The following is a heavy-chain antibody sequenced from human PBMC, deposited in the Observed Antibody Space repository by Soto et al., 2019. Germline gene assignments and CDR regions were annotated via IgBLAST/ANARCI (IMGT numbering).Heavy chain of an antibody. Sequence: PGGSLRLSCVVSGFALTNYTLNWVRQSPGKALEWVSSLSPIGIYMYFRDSVKGRFTLSRDTATNSVYLQMDSLTPEATAVYYCDRGTSHTHDFWGGFFDYWGQGTLVTVSS. CDR1: GFALTNYT. D-gene: IGHD3-3*01. J-gene: IGHJ4*02. CDR2: LSPIGIYM. CDR3: DRGTSHTHDFWGGFFDY. V-gene: IGHV3-21*01.